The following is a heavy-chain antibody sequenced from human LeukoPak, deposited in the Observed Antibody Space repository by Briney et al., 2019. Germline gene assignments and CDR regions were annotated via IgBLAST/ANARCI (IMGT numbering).Heavy chain of an antibody. Sequence: ASVKVSCKASGYTFTGYYMHWVRQAPGQGLEWMVWINPNSGGTNYAQKFQGRVTMTRDTSISTAYMELSGLRSDDTAVYYCARDTTRDNWFDPWGQGTLVTVSS. CDR1: GYTFTGYY. CDR3: ARDTTRDNWFDP. CDR2: INPNSGGT. D-gene: IGHD1-26*01. J-gene: IGHJ5*02. V-gene: IGHV1-2*02.